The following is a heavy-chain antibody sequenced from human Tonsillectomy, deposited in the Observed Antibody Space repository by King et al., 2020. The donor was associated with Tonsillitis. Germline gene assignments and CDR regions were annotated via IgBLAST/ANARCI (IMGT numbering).Heavy chain of an antibody. V-gene: IGHV3-21*01. CDR2: ISSSSSYI. CDR3: ARDEKTVAALIAY. Sequence: EVQLVESGGGLVKPGGSLRLSCAASGFTFSSYSMNWVRQAPGKGLEWVSSISSSSSYIYYADSVKGRFTISRDNAKNSLYLQMNSLRAEDTAVYYCARDEKTVAALIAYWGQGTLVTVSS. CDR1: GFTFSSYS. J-gene: IGHJ4*02. D-gene: IGHD6-19*01.